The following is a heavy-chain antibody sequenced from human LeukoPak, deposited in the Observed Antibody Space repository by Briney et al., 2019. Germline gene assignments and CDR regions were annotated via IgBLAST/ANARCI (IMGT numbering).Heavy chain of an antibody. CDR2: IHYSGST. J-gene: IGHJ5*02. D-gene: IGHD5/OR15-5a*01. V-gene: IGHV4-39*01. Sequence: TSETLSLTCTVSGGSTSSNTYYWGWIRRPPGKGLEWIGNIHYSGSTYYNPSLKSRVTISVDTSKNQFSLNLSSLTAADTAVYYCATSDTVSTYNWFDPWGQGTLVTVSS. CDR1: GGSTSSNTYY. CDR3: ATSDTVSTYNWFDP.